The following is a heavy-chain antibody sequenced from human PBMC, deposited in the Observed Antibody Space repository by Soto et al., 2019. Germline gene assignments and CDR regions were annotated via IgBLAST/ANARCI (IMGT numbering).Heavy chain of an antibody. CDR3: AKDKYTDSVRKVWFFDY. V-gene: IGHV3-23*01. Sequence: EVQLLESGGGLVKPGGSLRLSCAASGFTFSKYAMSWVRLAPGKGLEWVSSISANGGIMDYADSVKGRFTISRDNFQNLLSLQMDSLRGDDTALYFCAKDKYTDSVRKVWFFDYWGRGTLVTVSS. CDR2: ISANGGIM. J-gene: IGHJ2*01. D-gene: IGHD2-15*01. CDR1: GFTFSKYA.